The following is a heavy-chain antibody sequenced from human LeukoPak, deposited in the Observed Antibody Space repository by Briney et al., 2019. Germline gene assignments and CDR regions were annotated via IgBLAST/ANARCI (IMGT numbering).Heavy chain of an antibody. J-gene: IGHJ4*02. Sequence: PGGSLRLSCAASGFTFSRYWMSWVRQAPGKGREWVANTNQDGSVKFYMDSVRGRLTISRDNAKKSVYLQMNSLRAEDTAVYYCARAPSSDYWGQGTLVTVSS. CDR2: TNQDGSVK. CDR3: ARAPSSDY. V-gene: IGHV3-7*01. CDR1: GFTFSRYW.